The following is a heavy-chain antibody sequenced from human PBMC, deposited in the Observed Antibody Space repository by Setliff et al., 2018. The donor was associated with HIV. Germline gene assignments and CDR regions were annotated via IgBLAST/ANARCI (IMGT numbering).Heavy chain of an antibody. CDR3: AREWSMTSRESNWFDP. D-gene: IGHD6-6*01. J-gene: IGHJ5*02. CDR2: INPKTGDT. Sequence: ASVKVSCKASGYTFTDYFMHWVRQAPGQGLEWMGRINPKTGDTKYKQKFQGRVTMTRDASINTAYMELSSLTSDDTAVYYCAREWSMTSRESNWFDPWGQGTLVTVSS. CDR1: GYTFTDYF. V-gene: IGHV1-2*06.